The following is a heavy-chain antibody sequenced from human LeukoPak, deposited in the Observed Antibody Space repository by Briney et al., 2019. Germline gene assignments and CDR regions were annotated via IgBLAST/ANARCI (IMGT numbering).Heavy chain of an antibody. J-gene: IGHJ4*02. CDR1: GYTFVSYG. CDR3: ARSYVSDSSGYYLAAY. CDR2: IGAHNGNT. V-gene: IGHV1-18*01. D-gene: IGHD3-22*01. Sequence: ASVKVSCKASGYTFVSYGISWVRQAPGQGLEWMGWIGAHNGNTNYAQKLQGRVTVTTDTSTSTTYMELRSLRSDDTAVYYCARSYVSDSSGYYLAAYWGQGTLVTVSS.